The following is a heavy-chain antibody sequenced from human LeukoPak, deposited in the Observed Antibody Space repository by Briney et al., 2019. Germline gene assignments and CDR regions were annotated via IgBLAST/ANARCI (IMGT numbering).Heavy chain of an antibody. CDR2: IYYSGST. D-gene: IGHD2-2*02. V-gene: IGHV4-59*12. Sequence: PSETLSLTCTVSGGSISSYYWSWIRQPPGKGLEWIGYIYYSGSTNYNPSLKSRVTISVDTSKNQFSLKLSSVTAADTAVYYCARGRLFSKQDIVVVPAAIRLNWFDPWGQGTLVTVSS. CDR1: GGSISSYY. CDR3: ARGRLFSKQDIVVVPAAIRLNWFDP. J-gene: IGHJ5*02.